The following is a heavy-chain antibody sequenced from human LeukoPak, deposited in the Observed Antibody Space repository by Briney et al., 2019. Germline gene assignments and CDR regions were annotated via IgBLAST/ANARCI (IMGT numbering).Heavy chain of an antibody. D-gene: IGHD6-13*01. CDR3: AKEAIIASAFDI. CDR1: GFTFDDYA. Sequence: PGGFLRLSCAASGFTFDDYAMHWVRQAPGKGLEGVSGISWNSGSIGYADSVKGRFTISRDNAKNSLYLQMNSLRAEDMALYYCAKEAIIASAFDIWGQGTMVTVSS. V-gene: IGHV3-9*03. J-gene: IGHJ3*02. CDR2: ISWNSGSI.